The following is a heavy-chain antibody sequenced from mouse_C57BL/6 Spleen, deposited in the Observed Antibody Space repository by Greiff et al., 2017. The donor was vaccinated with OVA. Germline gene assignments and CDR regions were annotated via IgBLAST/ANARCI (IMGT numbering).Heavy chain of an antibody. CDR3: ARQGELTGTRGYFDV. D-gene: IGHD4-1*01. CDR1: GFTFSSYG. V-gene: IGHV5-6*01. J-gene: IGHJ1*03. Sequence: EVQRVESGGDLVKPGGSLKLSCAASGFTFSSYGLSWVRQTPDKRLEWVATISSGGSYTYYPDSVKGRFTISRDNAKNTLYLQMSSLKSEDTAMYYCARQGELTGTRGYFDVWGTGTTVTVSS. CDR2: ISSGGSYT.